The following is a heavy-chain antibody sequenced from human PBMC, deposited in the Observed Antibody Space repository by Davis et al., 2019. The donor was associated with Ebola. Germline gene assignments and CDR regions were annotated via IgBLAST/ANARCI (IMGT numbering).Heavy chain of an antibody. V-gene: IGHV4-34*01. CDR2: INHSGST. J-gene: IGHJ6*02. CDR1: GGSFSGYY. D-gene: IGHD1-14*01. Sequence: SETLSLTCAVYGGSFSGYYWSWIRQPPGKGLEWIGEINHSGSTNYNPSLKSRVTISVDTSKNQFSLKLSSVTAADTAVYYCAGTPAYYYGMDVWGQGTTVTVSS. CDR3: AGTPAYYYGMDV.